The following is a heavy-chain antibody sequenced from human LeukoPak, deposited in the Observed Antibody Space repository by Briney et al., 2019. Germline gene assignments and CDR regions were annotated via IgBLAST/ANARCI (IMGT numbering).Heavy chain of an antibody. V-gene: IGHV3-33*01. J-gene: IGHJ4*02. D-gene: IGHD2-21*02. CDR1: GFTFSTYG. Sequence: GGSLRLSCAASGFTFSTYGMHWVRQAPGKGLEWVAVIWYDGSNKYYADSAKGRFTISRDNSKNTLYLQMNSLRAEDTAVYYCARDGPAYCGGDCYWDYWGQGTLVTVSS. CDR3: ARDGPAYCGGDCYWDY. CDR2: IWYDGSNK.